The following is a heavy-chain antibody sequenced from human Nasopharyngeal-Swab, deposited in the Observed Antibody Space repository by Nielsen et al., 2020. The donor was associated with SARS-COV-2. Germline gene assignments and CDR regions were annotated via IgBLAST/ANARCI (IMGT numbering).Heavy chain of an antibody. D-gene: IGHD3-22*01. CDR1: GYSISSGYY. Sequence: LRLSCTVSGYSISSGYYWGWIRQPPGKGLEWIGSIYHSGSTYYNPSLKSRVTISVDTSKNQFSLKLSSVTAADTAVYYCAREGLITMIVVEPFDYWGQGTLVTVSS. V-gene: IGHV4-38-2*02. J-gene: IGHJ4*02. CDR3: AREGLITMIVVEPFDY. CDR2: IYHSGST.